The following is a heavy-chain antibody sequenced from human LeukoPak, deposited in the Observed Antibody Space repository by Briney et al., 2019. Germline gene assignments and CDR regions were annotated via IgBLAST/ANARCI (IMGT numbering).Heavy chain of an antibody. V-gene: IGHV3-23*01. J-gene: IGHJ4*02. CDR3: ARDHDYVGNYFDY. CDR1: GFTFSSYA. Sequence: GGSLRLSCVASGFTFSSYAMSWVRQAPGKGLEWVSGISGSADTAHSADSVKGRFTISRDNSKNTLFLQMHSLRAEDTAVYYCARDHDYVGNYFDYWGQGTLVTVSS. D-gene: IGHD4-23*01. CDR2: ISGSADTA.